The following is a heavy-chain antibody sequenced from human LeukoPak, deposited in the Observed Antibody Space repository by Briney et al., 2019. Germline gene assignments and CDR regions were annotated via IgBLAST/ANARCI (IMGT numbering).Heavy chain of an antibody. D-gene: IGHD1-26*01. CDR2: MNQDGSEK. CDR1: GFIFRTYW. V-gene: IGHV3-7*01. Sequence: GGSLRLSCAGSGFIFRTYWMSWVRQAPGKGLEWVANMNQDGSEKYYVDSVKGRFTISRDNAKNSLFLQMNSLRAEDTAVNYCARDKVVGPTRFDPWGQGSLVTVSS. CDR3: ARDKVVGPTRFDP. J-gene: IGHJ5*02.